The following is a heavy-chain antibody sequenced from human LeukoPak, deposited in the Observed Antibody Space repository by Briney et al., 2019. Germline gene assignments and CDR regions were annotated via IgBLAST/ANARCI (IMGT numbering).Heavy chain of an antibody. V-gene: IGHV1-18*04. Sequence: GASVTVSCKASGYTFTVYGIIWVRQAPGQGLEWMGWISPYNGNTNYAQKFQGRVTMTTDTSTTTTYMELRSLRSDDTAVYYCARDLDSGGTTFRALNYWGQGTLVTVSS. CDR1: GYTFTVYG. CDR3: ARDLDSGGTTFRALNY. J-gene: IGHJ4*02. D-gene: IGHD1-14*01. CDR2: ISPYNGNT.